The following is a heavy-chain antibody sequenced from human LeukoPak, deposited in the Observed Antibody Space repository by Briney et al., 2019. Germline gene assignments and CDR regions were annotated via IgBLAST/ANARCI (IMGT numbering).Heavy chain of an antibody. CDR1: GYTFTNYY. D-gene: IGHD1-26*01. V-gene: IGHV1-46*01. Sequence: ASVKVSCKASGYTFTNYYIHWVRQAPGQGHEWMGIINPSGGSTSYAQKFQGRVTMTSDTSTSTVYMELSSLRSEDTAVYYCARQGIRSYNFDYWGQGTLVTVSS. CDR2: INPSGGST. J-gene: IGHJ4*02. CDR3: ARQGIRSYNFDY.